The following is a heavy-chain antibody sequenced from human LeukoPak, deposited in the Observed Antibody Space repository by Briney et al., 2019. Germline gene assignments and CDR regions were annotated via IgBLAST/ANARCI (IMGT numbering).Heavy chain of an antibody. D-gene: IGHD6-19*01. Sequence: GGSLRLSCAASGFTLSSYSMNWVRQAPGKGLEWVSSISRSSAYIYYADSVKGRFTISRDNAKNSLYLQMNSLRAEDTALYYCAREGGSGWYSGWFDPWGQGTQVTVSS. J-gene: IGHJ5*02. CDR2: ISRSSAYI. V-gene: IGHV3-21*01. CDR3: AREGGSGWYSGWFDP. CDR1: GFTLSSYS.